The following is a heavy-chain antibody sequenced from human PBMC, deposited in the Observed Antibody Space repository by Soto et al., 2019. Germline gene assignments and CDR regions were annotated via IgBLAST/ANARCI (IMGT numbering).Heavy chain of an antibody. V-gene: IGHV2-5*02. Sequence: SCPTLVNPTQTLTLTCTFSGFSLNTSGVSVGWIRQPPGKALEWLALIYWDGGKRYSPSLKSRLTISRDTSKNQVVLTMTNMDPVDTAMYYCAGGGVRGVITRTRDYYGMDVWGQGTTVTVSS. CDR3: AGGGVRGVITRTRDYYGMDV. CDR1: GFSLNTSGVS. J-gene: IGHJ6*02. CDR2: IYWDGGK. D-gene: IGHD3-10*01.